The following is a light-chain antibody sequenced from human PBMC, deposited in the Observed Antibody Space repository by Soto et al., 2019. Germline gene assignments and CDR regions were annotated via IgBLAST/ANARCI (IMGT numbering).Light chain of an antibody. Sequence: HSALTQPPPPSGFPVKPDTISGTGTSSDVGAYKYVSWYQQYPGKAPKLMIYEVTKRPSGVPDRFSGSKSGNTASLTVSGLQAEDEADYYCTSYVGNDIWVFGGGTKVTVL. V-gene: IGLV2-8*01. J-gene: IGLJ3*02. CDR2: EVT. CDR3: TSYVGNDIWV. CDR1: SSDVGAYKY.